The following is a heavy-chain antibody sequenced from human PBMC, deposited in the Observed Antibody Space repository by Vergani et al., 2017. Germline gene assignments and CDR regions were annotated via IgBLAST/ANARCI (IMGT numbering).Heavy chain of an antibody. D-gene: IGHD3-16*01. CDR1: GFTLSNYD. CDR3: AKHFRGWGIDY. J-gene: IGHJ4*02. Sequence: QVQLVESGGGVVQRGGSLRLSCATSGFTLSNYDMQWIRPGPGKGLEFVAFIQFDGSNQYYADSVKGRFTLSRDFSKNTLYLQMNSLRTDDTAKYYCAKHFRGWGIDYWGQGTQVIVSS. V-gene: IGHV3-30*02. CDR2: IQFDGSNQ.